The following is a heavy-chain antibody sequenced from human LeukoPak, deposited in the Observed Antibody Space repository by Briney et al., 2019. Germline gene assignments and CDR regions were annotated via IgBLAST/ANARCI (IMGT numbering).Heavy chain of an antibody. CDR2: IIPVYGTT. J-gene: IGHJ6*04. V-gene: IGHV1-69*06. CDR3: ARGVDV. Sequence: ASVKVSCKAYGGTFSSYFISWVRHAPGQGLEWMGRIIPVYGTTNYAQKFQGRVTITADRTSSTAYMELSSLRSEDTAVYYCARGVDVWGKGTAVTVSS. CDR1: GGTFSSYF.